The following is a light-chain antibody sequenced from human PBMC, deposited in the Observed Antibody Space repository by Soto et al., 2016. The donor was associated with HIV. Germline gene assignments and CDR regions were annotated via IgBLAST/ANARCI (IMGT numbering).Light chain of an antibody. CDR3: QQLNSYT. CDR2: AAS. V-gene: IGKV1-9*01. CDR1: QGISSY. Sequence: DIQLTQSPSFLSASVGDRVTITCRASQGISSYLAWYQQKPGKAPKPLIYAASTLQSGVPSRFSGSGSGTEFTLTISSLQPEDFATYYCQQLNSYTFGGGTKVEIK. J-gene: IGKJ4*01.